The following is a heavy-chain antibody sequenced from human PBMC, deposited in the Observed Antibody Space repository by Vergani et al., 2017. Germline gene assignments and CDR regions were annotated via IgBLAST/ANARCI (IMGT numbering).Heavy chain of an antibody. CDR2: IYYSGGT. CDR1: GGSISSYE. J-gene: IGHJ6*02. CDR3: ARDLSLDV. V-gene: IGHV4-59*01. Sequence: QVQLQESGPGLVKLSETLSLTCTVSGGSISSYEWSWIRQPPGKGLEWIGYIYYSGGTNYNPSLKSRVTISVDTSKNQFSLKLSSVTAADTSVYYCARDLSLDVWGQGTTVTVSS.